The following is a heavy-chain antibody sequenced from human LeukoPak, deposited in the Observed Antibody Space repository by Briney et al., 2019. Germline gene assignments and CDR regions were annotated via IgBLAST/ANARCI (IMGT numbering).Heavy chain of an antibody. CDR1: GFSSYA. Sequence: ASVKVSCKASGFSSYAISWVRQAPGQGLEWMGGIIPAFGTTNYAQKFQGSVTVTTDESTSTVYMELSGLRFEDTAVYYCAKADYGEYYYMDVWGKGTTVTVSS. V-gene: IGHV1-69*05. CDR3: AKADYGEYYYMDV. J-gene: IGHJ6*03. D-gene: IGHD4-17*01. CDR2: IIPAFGTT.